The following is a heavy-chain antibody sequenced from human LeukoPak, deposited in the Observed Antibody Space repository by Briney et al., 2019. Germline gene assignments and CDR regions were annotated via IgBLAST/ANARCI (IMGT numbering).Heavy chain of an antibody. Sequence: GGSLRLSCAASGFTFSDYYISWIRQAPGKGLEWVSDISSSGDITSYADSVKGRFTISRDNAKKSLHLQMNSLRAEDSAVYYCARETVAGTFAYWGQGTQVTVSP. D-gene: IGHD6-19*01. J-gene: IGHJ4*02. CDR2: ISSSGDIT. CDR3: ARETVAGTFAY. CDR1: GFTFSDYY. V-gene: IGHV3-11*01.